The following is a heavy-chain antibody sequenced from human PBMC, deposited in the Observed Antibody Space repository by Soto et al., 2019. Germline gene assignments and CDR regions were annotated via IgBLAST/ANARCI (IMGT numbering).Heavy chain of an antibody. CDR2: ISGSGGST. CDR3: AKDRVPVTTPFDAFDI. Sequence: EVQLLESGGGLVQPGGSLRLSCAASGFTFSSYAMSWVRQAPGKGLEWVSAISGSGGSTYYADSVKGRFTISRDNSKNTRYLQMNSLRAEDTAVYYCAKDRVPVTTPFDAFDIWGQGTMVTVSS. CDR1: GFTFSSYA. V-gene: IGHV3-23*01. D-gene: IGHD4-17*01. J-gene: IGHJ3*02.